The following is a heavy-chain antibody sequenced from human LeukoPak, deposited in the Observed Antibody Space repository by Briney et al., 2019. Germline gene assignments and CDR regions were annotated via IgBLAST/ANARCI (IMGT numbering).Heavy chain of an antibody. J-gene: IGHJ4*02. CDR3: ASEAVAGGNYFDY. CDR2: ISSSSSYI. Sequence: GGSLRLSCAASGFTFSSYSMNWVRQAPGKGLEWVSSISSSSSYIYYADSVKGRFTISRDNAKNSLYLQMNSLRAEDTAVYYCASEAVAGGNYFDYWGQGTLVTVSS. CDR1: GFTFSSYS. D-gene: IGHD6-19*01. V-gene: IGHV3-21*01.